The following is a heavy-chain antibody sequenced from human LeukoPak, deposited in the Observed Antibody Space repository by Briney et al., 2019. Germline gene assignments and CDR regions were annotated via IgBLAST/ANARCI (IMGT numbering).Heavy chain of an antibody. CDR2: ISYSGST. V-gene: IGHV4-59*01. CDR1: GGSISSYY. J-gene: IGHJ4*02. CDR3: ARAAVTGTPLSFDS. D-gene: IGHD2-21*02. Sequence: SETLSLTCTVSGGSISSYYWSWIRQPPGKGLEWIGYISYSGSTNYNPSLKSRVAMSPDTSKNQFSLRLSSVTAADTAVYYCARAAVTGTPLSFDSWGQGILVTVSS.